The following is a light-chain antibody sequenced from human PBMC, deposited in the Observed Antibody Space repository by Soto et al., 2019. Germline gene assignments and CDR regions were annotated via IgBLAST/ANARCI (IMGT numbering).Light chain of an antibody. CDR2: DAS. J-gene: IGKJ1*01. V-gene: IGKV1-13*02. Sequence: SQLTQSPSSPSASVGDRVTITSRASQSISSYLNWYQQKPGKAPNVLIYDASNFKSGVPSRFSGSGSGTEFILTISSLQPDDFATYYCQQYNSYPWTFGQGTRWIS. CDR1: QSISSY. CDR3: QQYNSYPWT.